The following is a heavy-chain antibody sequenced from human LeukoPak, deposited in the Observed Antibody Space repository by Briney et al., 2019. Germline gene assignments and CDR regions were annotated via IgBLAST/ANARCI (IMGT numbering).Heavy chain of an antibody. CDR2: IYPGDSDT. J-gene: IGHJ4*02. D-gene: IGHD4-23*01. V-gene: IGHV5-51*01. CDR1: GYIFTSYW. CDR3: ARRDYGGKHFDY. Sequence: GESLQISCKGSGYIFTSYWIAWVRQMPGKGLEWMGIIYPGDSDTRYSPSFQGQVTISADKSSSTAYLQWRSLKASDIAMYYCARRDYGGKHFDYWGQGTLVTVSS.